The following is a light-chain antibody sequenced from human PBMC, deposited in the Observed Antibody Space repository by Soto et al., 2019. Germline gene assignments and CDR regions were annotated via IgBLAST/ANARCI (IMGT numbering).Light chain of an antibody. CDR3: QAYDYSLTASV. J-gene: IGLJ3*02. CDR2: TNN. Sequence: QSVLTQPPSASGTPGQRVTISCSGSSSNIGSNTVNWYQQLPGTAPKLLMYTNNQRPSGVPDRFSGSKSGTSASLAISGLQSEDEADYYCQAYDYSLTASVFGGGTKLTVL. CDR1: SSNIGSNT. V-gene: IGLV1-44*01.